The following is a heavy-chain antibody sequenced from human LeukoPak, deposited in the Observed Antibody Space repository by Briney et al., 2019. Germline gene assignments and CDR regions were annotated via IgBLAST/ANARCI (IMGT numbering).Heavy chain of an antibody. CDR3: SKNPGPNAESDSYTDV. CDR1: GFTFSSYG. J-gene: IGHJ6*03. V-gene: IGHV3-30*03. CDR2: ISYDGSNK. Sequence: PGRSLRLSCAASGFTFSSYGMHWVRQAPGRGVGWGAVISYDGSNKYSADSVKGRFTISRDNSKNTLNPEMSRLTVDDAGVYFWSKNPGPNAESDSYTDVWGKGTRVSISS. D-gene: IGHD2/OR15-2a*01.